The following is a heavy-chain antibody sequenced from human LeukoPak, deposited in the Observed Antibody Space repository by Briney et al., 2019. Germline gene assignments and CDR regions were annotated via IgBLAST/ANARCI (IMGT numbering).Heavy chain of an antibody. CDR1: GYTFTNYD. CDR3: ARDERYDSSGYPFDY. CDR2: MNPNSGNT. D-gene: IGHD3-22*01. J-gene: IGHJ4*02. Sequence: ASVKVSCKASGYTFTNYDSNWVRQATGQGLEWMGWMNPNSGNTGYAQKFQGRVTITRNTSISTAYMELSSLRSEDTAVYYCARDERYDSSGYPFDYWGQGTLVSVSS. V-gene: IGHV1-8*03.